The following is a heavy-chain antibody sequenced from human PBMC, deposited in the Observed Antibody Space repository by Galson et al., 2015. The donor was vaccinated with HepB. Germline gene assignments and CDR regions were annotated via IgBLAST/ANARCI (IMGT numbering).Heavy chain of an antibody. D-gene: IGHD3-10*01. CDR2: ISSSSSYT. Sequence: SLGLSCAASGFTFSDYYMSWIRQAPGKGLEWVSYISSSSSYTNYADSVKGRFTISRDNAKNSLYLQMNSLRAEDTAVYYCARDKGQFLWFGDPPPHFDYWGQGTLVTVSS. CDR3: ARDKGQFLWFGDPPPHFDY. J-gene: IGHJ4*02. V-gene: IGHV3-11*06. CDR1: GFTFSDYY.